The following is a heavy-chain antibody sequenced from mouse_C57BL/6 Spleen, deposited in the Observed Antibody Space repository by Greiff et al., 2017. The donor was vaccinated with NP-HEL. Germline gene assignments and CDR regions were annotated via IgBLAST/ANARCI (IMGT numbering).Heavy chain of an antibody. CDR3: ARKSGDWFAY. CDR2: INPNNGGT. Sequence: EVQLQQSGPELVKPGASVKISCKASGYTFTDYYMNWVKQSHGKSLEWIGDINPNNGGTSYNQKFKGKATLTVDKSSSTAYMELRGLTSGDSAVYYCARKSGDWFAYWGQGTLVTVSA. CDR1: GYTFTDYY. V-gene: IGHV1-26*01. D-gene: IGHD1-3*01. J-gene: IGHJ3*01.